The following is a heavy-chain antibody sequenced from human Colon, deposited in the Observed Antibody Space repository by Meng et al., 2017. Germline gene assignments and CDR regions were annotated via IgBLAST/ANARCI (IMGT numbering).Heavy chain of an antibody. D-gene: IGHD1-26*01. V-gene: IGHV4-39*07. Sequence: QLQLQESGPGLVKPSETLSLICTVSGASITKKNYYWVWIRQPPGKGLEWIGNIYYTEATYYNPSLKGRVTISLDTSKNQFSLNLNAVTAADTAVYYCVSRIGGSSETDFWGQGTLVTVSS. CDR2: IYYTEAT. CDR1: GASITKKNYY. CDR3: VSRIGGSSETDF. J-gene: IGHJ1*01.